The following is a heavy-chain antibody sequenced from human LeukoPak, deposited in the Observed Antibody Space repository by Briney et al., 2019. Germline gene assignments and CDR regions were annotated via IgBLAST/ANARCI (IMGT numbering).Heavy chain of an antibody. CDR3: AKAVFRSHDSSGYYYGPGDY. CDR1: GFTFSSYA. V-gene: IGHV3-23*01. D-gene: IGHD3-22*01. CDR2: ISGSGGST. J-gene: IGHJ4*02. Sequence: GGSLRLSCAASGFTFSSYAMSWVRQAPGKGLEWVSAISGSGGSTYFADSVKGRFTISRDNSKNTLYLQMNSLRAEDTAVYYCAKAVFRSHDSSGYYYGPGDYWGQGTLVTVSS.